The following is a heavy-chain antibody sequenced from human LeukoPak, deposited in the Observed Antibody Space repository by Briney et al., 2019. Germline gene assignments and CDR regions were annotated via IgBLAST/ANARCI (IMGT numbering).Heavy chain of an antibody. CDR1: GYTFTSYD. D-gene: IGHD5-12*01. V-gene: IGHV1-8*01. CDR2: MNPNSGNT. J-gene: IGHJ4*02. CDR3: ARVGHIVATTSLRY. Sequence: ASVKVSCKASGYTFTSYDINRVRQATGQGLEWMGWMNPNSGNTGYAQKFQGRVTMTRNTSISTAYMELSSLRSEDTAVYYCARVGHIVATTSLRYWGQGTLVTVSS.